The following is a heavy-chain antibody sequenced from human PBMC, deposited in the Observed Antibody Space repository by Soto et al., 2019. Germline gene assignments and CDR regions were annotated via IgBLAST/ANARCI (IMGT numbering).Heavy chain of an antibody. CDR3: AKNMGRVTNSWHFDY. D-gene: IGHD3-10*01. V-gene: IGHV3-23*01. CDR2: IHGGGNSA. CDR1: GFTFSVYA. J-gene: IGHJ4*02. Sequence: EVQLLESGGDLVQPGRSLRLSCAASGFTFSVYAMSWVRQAPGKGLAWVSVIHGGGNSAYYADSGKGRFTISRDNSKNTLYLQRSSLRGEDTAVYYCAKNMGRVTNSWHFDYWGQGAVITVSS.